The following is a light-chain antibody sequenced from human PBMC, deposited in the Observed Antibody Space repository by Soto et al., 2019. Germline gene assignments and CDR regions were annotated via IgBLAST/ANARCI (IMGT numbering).Light chain of an antibody. CDR3: QQYNNWPPWT. Sequence: EIIMTQSPATLSLSPGERATLSCRAGQSVSSSYLSWYQQSPGQAPRLLIYGASIRATGIPARFSGSGSGTEFTLTISSLQSEDFAVYYCQQYNNWPPWTFGRGSKVDI. V-gene: IGKV3D-7*01. CDR1: QSVSSSY. J-gene: IGKJ1*01. CDR2: GAS.